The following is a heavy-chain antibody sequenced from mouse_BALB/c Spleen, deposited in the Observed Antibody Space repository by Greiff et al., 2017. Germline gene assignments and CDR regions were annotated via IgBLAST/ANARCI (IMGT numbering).Heavy chain of an antibody. V-gene: IGHV3-2*02. CDR2: ISYSGST. CDR3: ARSGRYYFDY. D-gene: IGHD1-1*01. Sequence: EVQLQESGPGLVKPSQSLSLTCTVTGYSITSDYAWNWIRQFPGNKLEWMGYISYSGSTSYNPSLKSRISITRDTSKNQFFLQLNSVTTEDTATYYCARSGRYYFDYWGQGTTLTVSS. CDR1: GYSITSDYA. J-gene: IGHJ2*01.